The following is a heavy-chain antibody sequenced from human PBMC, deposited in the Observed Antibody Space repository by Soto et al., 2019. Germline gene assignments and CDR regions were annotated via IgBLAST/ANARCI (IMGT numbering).Heavy chain of an antibody. CDR1: GFTFSDYY. V-gene: IGHV3-11*01. CDR2: ISSSGSTI. Sequence: GSLRLSCAASGFTFSDYYMSWIRQAPGKGLEWVSYISSSGSTIYYADSVKGRFTISRDNAKNSLYLQMNSLRAEDTAVYYCARESYEMATIGAEAFDIWGQGTMVTVSS. CDR3: ARESYEMATIGAEAFDI. J-gene: IGHJ3*02. D-gene: IGHD5-12*01.